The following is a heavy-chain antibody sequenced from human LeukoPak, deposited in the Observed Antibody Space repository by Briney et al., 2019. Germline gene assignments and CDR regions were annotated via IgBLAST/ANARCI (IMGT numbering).Heavy chain of an antibody. J-gene: IGHJ3*02. V-gene: IGHV1-69*05. D-gene: IGHD2-15*01. CDR2: IIPIFGTA. Sequence: GASVKVSCKASGGTFSSYAISWVRQAPGQGLEWMGRIIPIFGTANYARKFQGGVTITTDESTSTAYMELSSLRSEDTAVYYCARERVDPGDIVVVVAATRAFDIWGQGTMVTVSS. CDR1: GGTFSSYA. CDR3: ARERVDPGDIVVVVAATRAFDI.